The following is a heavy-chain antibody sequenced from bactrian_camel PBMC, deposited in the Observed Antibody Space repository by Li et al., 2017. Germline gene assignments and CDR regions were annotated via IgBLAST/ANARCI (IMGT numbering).Heavy chain of an antibody. D-gene: IGHD4*01. CDR2: MSPGGTT. J-gene: IGHJ4*01. V-gene: IGHV3S53*01. CDR1: DYIHSNKC. CDR3: ATRAVRACLSTIQYHDYNN. Sequence: HVQLVESGGGSVQAGGSLRLSCVASDYIHSNKCMGWFRQAPGKEREGVATMSPGGTTYYAGSVQGRFSISRDHAKNTIDLQMNSLKPEDTAMYYCATRAVRACLSTIQYHDYNNWGQGTQVTVS.